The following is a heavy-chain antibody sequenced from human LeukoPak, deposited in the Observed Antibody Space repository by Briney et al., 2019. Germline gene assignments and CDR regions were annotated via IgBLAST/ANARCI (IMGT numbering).Heavy chain of an antibody. J-gene: IGHJ4*02. CDR3: ARNLYGSRPFDF. D-gene: IGHD3-10*01. Sequence: ASVKVSCKASGYTFTNYDINWVRQSTGQGLEWMGWMAPNSGNTGYAQKFQRRITLTRDTSIRTADMELSSLGSEDTAVYYCARNLYGSRPFDFWGQGTLVTDSS. V-gene: IGHV1-8*01. CDR2: MAPNSGNT. CDR1: GYTFTNYD.